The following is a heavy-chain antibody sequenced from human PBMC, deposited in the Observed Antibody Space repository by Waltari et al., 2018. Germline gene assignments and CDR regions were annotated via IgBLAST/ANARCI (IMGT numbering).Heavy chain of an antibody. D-gene: IGHD6-19*01. CDR2: IDWDDDK. CDR1: GFSPSTSGMR. J-gene: IGHJ4*02. CDR3: ARMGSGWYLDY. V-gene: IGHV2-70*04. Sequence: QVTLKESGPALVKPTQTLTLTCPFSGFSPSTSGMRVSWIRQPPGKALEWLARIDWDDDKFYSTSLKTRLTISKDTSKNQVVLTMTNMDPVDTATYYCARMGSGWYLDYWGQGTLVTVSS.